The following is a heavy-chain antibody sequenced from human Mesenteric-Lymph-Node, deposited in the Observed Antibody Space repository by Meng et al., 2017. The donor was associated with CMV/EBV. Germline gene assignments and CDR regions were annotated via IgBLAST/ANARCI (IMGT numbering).Heavy chain of an antibody. J-gene: IGHJ6*02. Sequence: SVKVSRQASGGTFSHYAIRWVRPPPGQGLERMGGIIPNFGTAKYAQKFQGRVTITTNESTSTAYMELSSLRSEDTAVYYCARNTPFGDYSRRVGMDVWGQGTTVTVSS. D-gene: IGHD4-17*01. CDR2: IIPNFGTA. CDR3: ARNTPFGDYSRRVGMDV. V-gene: IGHV1-69*05. CDR1: GGTFSHYA.